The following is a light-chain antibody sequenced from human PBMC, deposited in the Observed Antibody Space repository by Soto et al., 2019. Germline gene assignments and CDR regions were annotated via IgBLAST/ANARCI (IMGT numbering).Light chain of an antibody. CDR2: AAS. V-gene: IGKV1-39*01. J-gene: IGKJ1*01. Sequence: DIQMNQSPSSLSASVGDRVTITCRESQSIRSYLNWYQQKQGKAPKIXIYAASSLQSGVPSRFSGSGAGTDCTLTISSLQPEDVATYYCQQSYSSTRTFGQGTKVDIK. CDR3: QQSYSSTRT. CDR1: QSIRSY.